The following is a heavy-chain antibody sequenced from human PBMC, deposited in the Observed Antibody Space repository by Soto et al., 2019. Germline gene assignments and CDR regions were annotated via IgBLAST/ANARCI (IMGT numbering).Heavy chain of an antibody. D-gene: IGHD2-15*01. CDR1: GYTFTGYY. CDR2: INPNSGGT. V-gene: IGHV1-2*04. CDR3: ARDMMGYCSGGSCYSREFDY. Sequence: GASVKVSCKASGYTFTGYYMHWVRQAPGQGLEWMGWINPNSGGTNYAQKFQGWVTMTRDTSISTAYMKLSRLRSDDTAVYYCARDMMGYCSGGSCYSREFDYWGQGTLVTVSS. J-gene: IGHJ4*02.